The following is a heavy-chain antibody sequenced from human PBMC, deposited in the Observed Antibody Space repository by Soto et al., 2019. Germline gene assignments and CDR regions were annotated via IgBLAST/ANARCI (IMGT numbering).Heavy chain of an antibody. Sequence: EVQLLESGGGLVQPGGSLRVFCTASEFTASNYALSWVRQSPGKGLEWVASISGTGARTDYADSVKGRFTISRENSKNVLYLQMQSLTVEDMAVYYSARVASQIIVPRPSLTYFFDYWGQGTLVTVSS. J-gene: IGHJ4*02. V-gene: IGHV3-23*01. CDR2: ISGTGART. CDR1: EFTASNYA. D-gene: IGHD6-6*01. CDR3: ARVASQIIVPRPSLTYFFDY.